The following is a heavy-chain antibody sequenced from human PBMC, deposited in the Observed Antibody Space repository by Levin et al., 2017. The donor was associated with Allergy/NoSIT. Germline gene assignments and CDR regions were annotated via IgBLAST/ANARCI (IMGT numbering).Heavy chain of an antibody. Sequence: SQTLSLTCTVSGGSISSGHYYWSWIRQPPGKGLEWIGYIYYSGNTYYNPSLKSRVTISVDTSKNQFSLKLSSVTAADTAVYYCARVAEELVHFDYWGQGTLVTVSS. CDR3: ARVAEELVHFDY. D-gene: IGHD6-6*01. CDR1: GGSISSGHYY. V-gene: IGHV4-30-4*01. CDR2: IYYSGNT. J-gene: IGHJ4*02.